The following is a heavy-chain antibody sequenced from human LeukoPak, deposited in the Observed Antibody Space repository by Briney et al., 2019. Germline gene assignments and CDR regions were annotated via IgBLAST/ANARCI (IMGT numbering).Heavy chain of an antibody. Sequence: ASVKVSCKASGYTFTCYCMHWVRQAPGQGLEWMGWINPNSGGTNYAQKFQGRVTMTRDTSISTAYMELSRLRSDDTAVYYCARDVFGKGLHDYFDYWGQGTLVTASS. V-gene: IGHV1-2*02. CDR1: GYTFTCYC. D-gene: IGHD3-10*01. CDR2: INPNSGGT. J-gene: IGHJ4*02. CDR3: ARDVFGKGLHDYFDY.